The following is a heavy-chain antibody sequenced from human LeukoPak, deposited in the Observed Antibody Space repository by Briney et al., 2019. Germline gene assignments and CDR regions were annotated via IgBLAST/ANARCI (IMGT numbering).Heavy chain of an antibody. CDR2: ISGSGDDT. J-gene: IGHJ4*02. Sequence: GGSLRLSCAASGFTFSSYAMSWVRQAPGKGLEWVSGISGSGDDTYYAASVKGRFTVSRDTSKNTLYLQMNSLRAEDTAVYYCAKGPLNTVMVSPTFDYWGQGTLVTVSS. CDR1: GFTFSSYA. V-gene: IGHV3-23*01. CDR3: AKGPLNTVMVSPTFDY. D-gene: IGHD5-18*01.